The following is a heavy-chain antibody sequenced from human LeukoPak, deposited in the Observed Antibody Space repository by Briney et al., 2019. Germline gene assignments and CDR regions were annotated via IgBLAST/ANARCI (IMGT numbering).Heavy chain of an antibody. V-gene: IGHV3-33*06. CDR1: GFTFSSYG. CDR3: AKGYCSGGSCAHFDY. J-gene: IGHJ4*02. D-gene: IGHD2-15*01. Sequence: PGGSLRVSCAASGFTFSSYGMHWVRQAPGKGMEWVALIWYDGSDKYYADSVKGRFTISRDNSKNTLYLQMNSLRAEDTAVYYCAKGYCSGGSCAHFDYWAQGTLVTVSS. CDR2: IWYDGSDK.